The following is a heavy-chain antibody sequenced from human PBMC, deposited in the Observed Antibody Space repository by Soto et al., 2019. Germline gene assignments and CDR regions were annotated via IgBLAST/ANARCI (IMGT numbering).Heavy chain of an antibody. D-gene: IGHD1-1*01. Sequence: GGSLRLSCAASGFTFSSYSMNWVRQAPGKGLEWVSSISSSSSYIYYADSVKGRFTISRDNAKNSLYLQMNSLRAEDTAVYYCARSIGRSSRPVPFDNWGPGTPVTVSS. CDR3: ARSIGRSSRPVPFDN. J-gene: IGHJ4*02. CDR2: ISSSSSYI. CDR1: GFTFSSYS. V-gene: IGHV3-21*01.